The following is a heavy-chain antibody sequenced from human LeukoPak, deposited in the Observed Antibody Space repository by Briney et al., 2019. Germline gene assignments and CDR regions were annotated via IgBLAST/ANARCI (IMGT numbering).Heavy chain of an antibody. CDR1: GYTFTSYD. Sequence: ASVKVACKASGYTFTSYDINWVRQATGQGLEWMGWINPNSGGTNYAQKFQGRVTMTRDTSISTAYMELSRLRSDDTAVYYCARSSIEQQLFLWGQGTLVTVSS. CDR2: INPNSGGT. D-gene: IGHD6-13*01. J-gene: IGHJ4*02. CDR3: ARSSIEQQLFL. V-gene: IGHV1-2*02.